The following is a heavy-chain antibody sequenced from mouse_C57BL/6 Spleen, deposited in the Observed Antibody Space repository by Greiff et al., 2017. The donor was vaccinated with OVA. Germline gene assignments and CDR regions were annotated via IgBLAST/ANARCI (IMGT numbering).Heavy chain of an antibody. J-gene: IGHJ2*01. CDR1: GYAFSSYW. CDR3: EIFITTVVEGY. D-gene: IGHD1-1*01. CDR2: IYPGDGDT. V-gene: IGHV1-80*01. Sequence: VQRVESGAELVKPGASVKISCKASGYAFSSYWMNWVKQRPGKGLEWIGQIYPGDGDTNYNGKFKGKATLTADKSSSTAYMQLSSLTSEDSAVYFCEIFITTVVEGYWGQGTTLTVSS.